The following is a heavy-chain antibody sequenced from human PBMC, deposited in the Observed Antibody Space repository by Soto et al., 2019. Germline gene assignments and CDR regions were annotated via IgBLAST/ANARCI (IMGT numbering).Heavy chain of an antibody. CDR3: ANLCSGGSCQNWFDP. CDR1: GFTFSSYG. J-gene: IGHJ5*02. D-gene: IGHD2-15*01. V-gene: IGHV3-30*18. Sequence: QVQLVESGGGVVQPGRSLRLSCAASGFTFSSYGMHWVRQAPGKGLEWVAVISYDGSNKYYADSVKGRFTISRDNSKNTLYLKMNSLRAEDTAVYYCANLCSGGSCQNWFDPWGQGNLVTVSS. CDR2: ISYDGSNK.